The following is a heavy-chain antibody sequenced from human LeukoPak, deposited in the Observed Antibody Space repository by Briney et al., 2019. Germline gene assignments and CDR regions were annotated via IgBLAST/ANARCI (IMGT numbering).Heavy chain of an antibody. J-gene: IGHJ6*02. CDR3: ANWYSSGWYDPYYGMDV. D-gene: IGHD6-19*01. CDR2: ISGSGGST. Sequence: GGSLRLSCAASGFTFSSYAMSWVRQAPGKGLEWVSAISGSGGSTYYADSVKGRFTISRDNSKNTLYLQMNSLRAEDTAVYYCANWYSSGWYDPYYGMDVWGQGTTVTVSS. V-gene: IGHV3-23*01. CDR1: GFTFSSYA.